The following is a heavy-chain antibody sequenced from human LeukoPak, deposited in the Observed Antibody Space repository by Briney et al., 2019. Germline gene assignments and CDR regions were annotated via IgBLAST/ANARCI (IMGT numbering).Heavy chain of an antibody. CDR2: INSDGSST. V-gene: IGHV3-74*01. J-gene: IGHJ4*02. Sequence: GGSLRLSCAASGFTFSSYWMHWVRQAPGKGLVWVSRINSDGSSTSYADSVKGRFTISRDNSKNTLYLQMNSLRAEDTAVYYCAKGEAIAARHFDYWGQGTLVTVSS. CDR3: AKGEAIAARHFDY. CDR1: GFTFSSYW. D-gene: IGHD6-6*01.